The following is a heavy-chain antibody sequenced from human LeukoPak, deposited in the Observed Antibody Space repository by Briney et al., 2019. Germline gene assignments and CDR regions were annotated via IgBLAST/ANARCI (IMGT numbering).Heavy chain of an antibody. Sequence: GGSLRLSCAASGFTFSTSWMTWVRQAPGKGLEWVALISYDGRNKYYADSVKGRFTISRDNSKNTLYLQMNSLRPEDTAIYYCAKLWNEVGATIYWGQGTLVTVSS. D-gene: IGHD1-26*01. V-gene: IGHV3-30*18. CDR1: GFTFSTSW. CDR3: AKLWNEVGATIY. J-gene: IGHJ4*02. CDR2: ISYDGRNK.